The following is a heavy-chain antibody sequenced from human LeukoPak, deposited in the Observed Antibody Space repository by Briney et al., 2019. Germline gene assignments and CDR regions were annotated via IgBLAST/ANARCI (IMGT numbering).Heavy chain of an antibody. CDR1: GYTFTGYY. D-gene: IGHD6-13*01. V-gene: IGHV1-2*04. J-gene: IGHJ4*02. CDR3: ARAGAAAAARAYFDY. Sequence: GATVKISCKASGYTFTGYYMHWVRQPPGQGLEWMGWINPNSGGTNYAQKFQGWVTMTRDTSISTAYMELSRLRSDDTAVYYCARAGAAAAARAYFDYWGQGTLVTVSS. CDR2: INPNSGGT.